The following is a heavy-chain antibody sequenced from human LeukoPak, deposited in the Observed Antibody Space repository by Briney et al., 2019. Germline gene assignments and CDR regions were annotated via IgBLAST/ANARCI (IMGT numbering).Heavy chain of an antibody. D-gene: IGHD6-19*01. V-gene: IGHV3-53*01. CDR3: ASDVNRSGWYVFFV. CDR1: GFTVSSNY. Sequence: GGSLRLSCAASGFTVSSNYMSWVRQAPGKGLEWVSVIYSGGSTYYADSVKGRFTISRDNSKNTLYLQMNSLRAEDTAVYYCASDVNRSGWYVFFVWGQGTLVTVSS. CDR2: IYSGGST. J-gene: IGHJ4*02.